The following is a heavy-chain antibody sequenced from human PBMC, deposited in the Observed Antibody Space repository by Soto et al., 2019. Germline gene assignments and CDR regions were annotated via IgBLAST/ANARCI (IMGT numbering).Heavy chain of an antibody. J-gene: IGHJ5*02. V-gene: IGHV3-23*01. D-gene: IGHD3-3*01. Sequence: EEQLLESGGDLIQSGGSLRLSCKASGFTFSDYAISWVHQAPGKGLEWVSAINGNGASTFHADSVKGRFTISRDSSQSTVYLQMNRLTVEDTAIYYCAKDGDYWTGSNRGRFDPWGQGTLVTVSS. CDR3: AKDGDYWTGSNRGRFDP. CDR1: GFTFSDYA. CDR2: INGNGAST.